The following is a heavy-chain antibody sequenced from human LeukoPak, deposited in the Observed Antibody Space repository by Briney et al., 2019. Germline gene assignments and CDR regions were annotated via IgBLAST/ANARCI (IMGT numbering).Heavy chain of an antibody. CDR1: GFTFGDYA. CDR3: TRAQTGDYDFWSGYYPLYY. J-gene: IGHJ4*02. D-gene: IGHD3-3*01. Sequence: GGSLRLSCTASGFTFGDYAMSWVRQAPGKGLEWVGFIRSKAYGGTTEYAASVKGRFTISRDDCKSIAYLQMKSLKTEDTAVYYCTRAQTGDYDFWSGYYPLYYWGQGTLVTVSS. V-gene: IGHV3-49*04. CDR2: IRSKAYGGTT.